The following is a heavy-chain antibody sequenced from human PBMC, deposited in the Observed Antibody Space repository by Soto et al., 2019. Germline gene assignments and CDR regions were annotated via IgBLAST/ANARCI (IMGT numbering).Heavy chain of an antibody. Sequence: SVKVSCKASGGTFSSYTISWVRQAPGQGLEWMGRIIPILGIANYAQKFQGRVTITADKSTSTAYMELSSLRSEDTAVYYCARDSPYCSSTSCYAPFDYWGQGTLVTVSS. V-gene: IGHV1-69*04. D-gene: IGHD2-2*01. CDR1: GGTFSSYT. CDR2: IIPILGIA. J-gene: IGHJ4*02. CDR3: ARDSPYCSSTSCYAPFDY.